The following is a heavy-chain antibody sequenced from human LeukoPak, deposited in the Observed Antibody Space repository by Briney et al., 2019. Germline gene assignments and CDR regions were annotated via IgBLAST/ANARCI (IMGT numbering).Heavy chain of an antibody. Sequence: ASVKVSCKASGGTFSSYAISWVRQAPGQGLEGMGGIIPIFGTANYAQKFQGRVTITADKSTSTAYMELSSLRSEGTAVYYCARERRWELLSSHDAFDIWGQGTMVTVSS. J-gene: IGHJ3*02. CDR1: GGTFSSYA. D-gene: IGHD1-26*01. CDR2: IIPIFGTA. V-gene: IGHV1-69*06. CDR3: ARERRWELLSSHDAFDI.